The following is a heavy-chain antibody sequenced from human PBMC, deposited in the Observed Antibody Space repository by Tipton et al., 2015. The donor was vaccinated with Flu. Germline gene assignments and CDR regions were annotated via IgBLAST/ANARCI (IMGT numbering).Heavy chain of an antibody. D-gene: IGHD6-19*01. V-gene: IGHV3-74*01. CDR2: INNDGTTT. Sequence: SLRLSCAASGFTFSSYGMHWVRQAPGKGLVWVSHINNDGTTTTYADSVKGRFSISRDNAENTLFPQMNSLRAEDTAVYYCARERNSAWSFFDYWGQGTLVTVSS. J-gene: IGHJ4*02. CDR1: GFTFSSYG. CDR3: ARERNSAWSFFDY.